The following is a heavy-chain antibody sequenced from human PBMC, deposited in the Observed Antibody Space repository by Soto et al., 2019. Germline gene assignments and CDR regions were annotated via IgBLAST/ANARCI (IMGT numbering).Heavy chain of an antibody. J-gene: IGHJ6*02. CDR1: GGTFSSYA. V-gene: IGHV1-69*13. D-gene: IGHD3-3*01. CDR3: ARAGVPITIFGAMDV. Sequence: GASVKVSCKASGGTFSSYAISWVRRAPGQGLEWMGGIIPIFGTANYAQKFQGRVTITADESTSTAYMELSSLRSEDTAVYYCARAGVPITIFGAMDVWGQGTTVTVSS. CDR2: IIPIFGTA.